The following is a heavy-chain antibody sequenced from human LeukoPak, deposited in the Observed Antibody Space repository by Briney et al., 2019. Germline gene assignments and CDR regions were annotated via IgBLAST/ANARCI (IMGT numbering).Heavy chain of an antibody. D-gene: IGHD3-3*01. V-gene: IGHV1-2*02. J-gene: IGHJ3*02. CDR2: INPNSGGT. CDR1: GYTFTGYY. CDR3: ARRIYDFWSGYYTGPGYAFDI. Sequence: VASVKVSCKASGYTFTGYYMHWVRQAPGQGLEWMGWINPNSGGTNYAQKFQGRVTMTRDTSISTAYMELSRLRSDDTAVYYCARRIYDFWSGYYTGPGYAFDIWGQGTMVTVSS.